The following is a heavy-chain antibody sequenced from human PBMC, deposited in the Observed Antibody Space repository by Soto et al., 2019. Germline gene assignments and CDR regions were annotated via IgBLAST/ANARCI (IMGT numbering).Heavy chain of an antibody. Sequence: SVKVSCKASGGTFSSYTISWVRQAPGQGLEWMGRIIPILGIANYAQKFQGRVTITADKSTSTAYMELSSLRSEDTAVYYCARMVRGPRSYFDYWGQGTLVTVSS. CDR2: IIPILGIA. CDR1: GGTFSSYT. CDR3: ARMVRGPRSYFDY. D-gene: IGHD3-10*01. J-gene: IGHJ4*02. V-gene: IGHV1-69*02.